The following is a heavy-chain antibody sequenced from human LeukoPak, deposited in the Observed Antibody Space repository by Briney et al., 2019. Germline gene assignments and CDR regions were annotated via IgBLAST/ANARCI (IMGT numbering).Heavy chain of an antibody. V-gene: IGHV1-46*01. CDR3: ARALLPVIAAARTNWFDP. CDR2: INPSGAGT. Sequence: GASVKVSCKASGYTFSTYYMHWLRQAPGHGLQWMGIINPSGAGTSYAQKFQGRVTMTRDTSTSTVYMELSRLRSDDTAVYYCARALLPVIAAARTNWFDPWGQGTLVTVSS. CDR1: GYTFSTYY. J-gene: IGHJ5*02. D-gene: IGHD6-13*01.